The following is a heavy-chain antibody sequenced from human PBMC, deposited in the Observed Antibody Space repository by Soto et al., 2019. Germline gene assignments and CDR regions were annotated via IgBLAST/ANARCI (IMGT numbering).Heavy chain of an antibody. V-gene: IGHV4-28*01. CDR3: ARRESQGPIDY. CDR1: GYSISSSNW. J-gene: IGHJ4*02. D-gene: IGHD1-26*01. CDR2: VYYSGNP. Sequence: QVQLQESGPGLVKPSDTLSLTCAVSGYSISSSNWWGWIRQPPGKGLEWIGYVYYSGNPYCNPSLKSRVTMSVDTSKNQFSLKLTSVTAVDTAVYYCARRESQGPIDYWGQGTLVTVSS.